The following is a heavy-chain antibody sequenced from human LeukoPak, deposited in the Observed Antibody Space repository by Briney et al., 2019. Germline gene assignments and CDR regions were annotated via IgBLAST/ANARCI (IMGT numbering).Heavy chain of an antibody. V-gene: IGHV4-59*08. J-gene: IGHJ4*02. CDR3: ARHVGIHLWSLYFDY. CDR1: GGSISSYD. Sequence: SETLSLTCIVSGGSISSYDWSWIRQPPGKGLEWIGYIYSSGSTDYNPSLKRRATISLCTSNHQFSLKLTSVNAADTAVYYCARHVGIHLWSLYFDYWGQGSLVTVSS. CDR2: IYSSGST. D-gene: IGHD5-18*01.